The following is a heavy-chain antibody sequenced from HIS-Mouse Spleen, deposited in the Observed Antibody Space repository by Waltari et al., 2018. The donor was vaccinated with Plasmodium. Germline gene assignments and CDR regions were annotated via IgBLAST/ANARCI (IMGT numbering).Heavy chain of an antibody. CDR1: GGSISSSSYY. D-gene: IGHD1-20*01. CDR3: ARDWVAEITDYGMDV. Sequence: QLQLQESGPGLVKPSETLSLTCTVSGGSISSSSYYWGWIRQPPGKGLEWIGSIYYSGTTKYNPALRSRVTIAVDTSKTQCSLKLSSVTAADTAVYYCARDWVAEITDYGMDVWGQGTTVTVSS. CDR2: IYYSGTT. J-gene: IGHJ6*02. V-gene: IGHV4-39*07.